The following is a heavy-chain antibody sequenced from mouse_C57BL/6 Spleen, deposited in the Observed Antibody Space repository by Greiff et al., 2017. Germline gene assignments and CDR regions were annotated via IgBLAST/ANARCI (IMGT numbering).Heavy chain of an antibody. V-gene: IGHV1-4*01. CDR3: ARGDLYYFDY. CDR2: INPSSGYT. J-gene: IGHJ2*01. CDR1: GYTFTSYT. Sequence: VQLQESGAELARPGASVKMSCKASGYTFTSYTMHWVKQRPGQGLEWIGYINPSSGYTKYNQKFKDKATLTADKSSSTAYMQLSSLTSEDSAVYYCARGDLYYFDYWGQGTTLTVSS.